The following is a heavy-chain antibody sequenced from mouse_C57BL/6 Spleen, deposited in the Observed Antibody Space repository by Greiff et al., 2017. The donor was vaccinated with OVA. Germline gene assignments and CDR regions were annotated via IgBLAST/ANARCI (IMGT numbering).Heavy chain of an antibody. CDR2: IYPRSGNT. Sequence: VQLHQSGAELARPGASVKLSCKASGYTFTSSGISWVKQSTGQGLEWIGEIYPRSGNTYYNEKFKGKATLTADKSSSTAYMELRSLTSEDSAVYFCARQGTYYYGSSYWYFDVWGTGTTVTVSS. CDR1: GYTFTSSG. J-gene: IGHJ1*03. D-gene: IGHD1-1*01. V-gene: IGHV1-81*01. CDR3: ARQGTYYYGSSYWYFDV.